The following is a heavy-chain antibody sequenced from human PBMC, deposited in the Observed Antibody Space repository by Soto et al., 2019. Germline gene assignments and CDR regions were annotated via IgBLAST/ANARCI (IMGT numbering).Heavy chain of an antibody. CDR1: GDSVSSNSAA. CDR3: ARDRYCSGGSCYKWGYYYYYGMDV. CDR2: TYYRSKWYN. J-gene: IGHJ6*02. D-gene: IGHD2-15*01. V-gene: IGHV6-1*01. Sequence: SQTLSLTCAISGDSVSSNSAAWNWIRQSPSRGLEWLGRTYYRSKWYNDYAVSVKSRITINPDTSKNQFSLQLNSVTPEDTAVYYCARDRYCSGGSCYKWGYYYYYGMDVWGQGTTVTVSS.